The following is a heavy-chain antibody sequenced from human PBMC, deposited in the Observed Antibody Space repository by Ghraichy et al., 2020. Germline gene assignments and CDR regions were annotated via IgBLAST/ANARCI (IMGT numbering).Heavy chain of an antibody. D-gene: IGHD1-26*01. CDR3: ARDMVGANLNFDY. V-gene: IGHV3-21*01. CDR2: ISSSSSYI. CDR1: GFTFSSYS. Sequence: GGSLRLSCAASGFTFSSYSMNWVRQAPGKGLEWVSSISSSSSYIYYADSVKGRFTISRDNAKNSLYLQMNSLRAEDTAVYYCARDMVGANLNFDYWGQGTLVTVSS. J-gene: IGHJ4*02.